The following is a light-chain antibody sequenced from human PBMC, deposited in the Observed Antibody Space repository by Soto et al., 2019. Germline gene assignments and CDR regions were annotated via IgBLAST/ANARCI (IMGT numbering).Light chain of an antibody. CDR3: QVWDSNSVYV. Sequence: SYELTQPPSGSGAPGQTARITCGGNNIGNKRVHWYQQKPGQAPVLVVYDDSDRPSGIPERFSGSNSGNKATLSISRVEAGDEADYYCQVWDSNSVYVFGNGTKLTVL. V-gene: IGLV3-21*02. CDR2: DDS. J-gene: IGLJ1*01. CDR1: NIGNKR.